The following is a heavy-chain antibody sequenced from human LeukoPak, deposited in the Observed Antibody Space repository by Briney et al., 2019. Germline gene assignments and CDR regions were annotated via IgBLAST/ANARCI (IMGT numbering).Heavy chain of an antibody. CDR3: ASLLRVSDAK. V-gene: IGHV1-2*02. J-gene: IGHJ4*02. Sequence: ASVKVSCQASGYTFTGYYIHWVRQAPGQGLEWMGTINPNSGATSYAQKFKGRVTMTRDTSISTAYMELSRLTSGDTAVYFCASLLRVSDAKWGQGTLVTVSS. CDR1: GYTFTGYY. CDR2: INPNSGAT. D-gene: IGHD2-8*01.